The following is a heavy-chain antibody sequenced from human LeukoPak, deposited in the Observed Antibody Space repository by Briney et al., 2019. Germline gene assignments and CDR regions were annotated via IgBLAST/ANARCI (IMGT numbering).Heavy chain of an antibody. J-gene: IGHJ3*02. V-gene: IGHV5-51*01. Sequence: GEALKISCKGSGYSFTSYWIGWVRQMPGKGLEWMGIIDPGDSDTRYSPSFQGQVTISADKSISTAYLQWSSLKASDTAMYYCARRYSRSYSAFDIWGQGTMDTVSS. CDR2: IDPGDSDT. CDR3: ARRYSRSYSAFDI. CDR1: GYSFTSYW. D-gene: IGHD1-26*01.